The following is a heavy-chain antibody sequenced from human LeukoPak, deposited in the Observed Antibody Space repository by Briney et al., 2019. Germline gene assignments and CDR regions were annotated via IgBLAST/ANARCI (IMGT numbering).Heavy chain of an antibody. V-gene: IGHV4-59*08. CDR2: VYYSGST. CDR1: GGPITSYY. CDR3: ARHSSSWYIDF. J-gene: IGHJ4*02. D-gene: IGHD6-13*01. Sequence: SETLSLTCTVSGGPITSYYWSWIRQPPGKGLEWIGHVYYSGSTNYNPSLKSRVSMSVDTSRNQFSLKLTSVTAADTAVYYCARHSSSWYIDFWGQGTLVTVSS.